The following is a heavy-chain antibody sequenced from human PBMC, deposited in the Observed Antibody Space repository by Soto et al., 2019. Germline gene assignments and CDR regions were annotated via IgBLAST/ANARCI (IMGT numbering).Heavy chain of an antibody. CDR1: GGSFNNDA. CDR3: AKARGESPRVQDALVDY. Sequence: QVQLVQSGAEVRKPGSSVKVSCKASGGSFNNDAISWVRQVLGQRLEWMGGIIPLFGAPNYAPDFQGRVSITADESTTTVDMELSSLTSDDTAMYFCAKARGESPRVQDALVDYWGQGTLVSVAS. V-gene: IGHV1-69*01. D-gene: IGHD1-1*01. CDR2: IIPLFGAP. J-gene: IGHJ4*02.